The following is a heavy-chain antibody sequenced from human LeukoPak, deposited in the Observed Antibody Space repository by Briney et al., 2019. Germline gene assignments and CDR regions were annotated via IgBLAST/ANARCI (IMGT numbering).Heavy chain of an antibody. J-gene: IGHJ5*02. V-gene: IGHV1-18*01. CDR2: ISAYNGNT. CDR3: ARVGRIAAREVFNWFDP. D-gene: IGHD6-6*01. Sequence: ASVKVSCKASGYTFTSYGISWVRQAPGQGLEWMGWISAYNGNTNYAQKLQGRVTMTTDTSTSTAYMELRSLRSDDTAVYYCARVGRIAAREVFNWFDPWGQGTLVTVSS. CDR1: GYTFTSYG.